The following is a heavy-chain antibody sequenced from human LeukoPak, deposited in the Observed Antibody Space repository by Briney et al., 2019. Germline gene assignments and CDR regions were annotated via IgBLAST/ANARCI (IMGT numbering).Heavy chain of an antibody. D-gene: IGHD3-22*01. Sequence: ASVKVSCKASGYTFTGYYVHWVRQAPGQGLEWMGRINPNSGGTNYAQKFQGRVTMTRDTSISTAYMELSRLRSDDTAVYYCARDRKYYDSSGYGYWGQGTLVTVSS. J-gene: IGHJ4*02. CDR2: INPNSGGT. CDR1: GYTFTGYY. V-gene: IGHV1-2*06. CDR3: ARDRKYYDSSGYGY.